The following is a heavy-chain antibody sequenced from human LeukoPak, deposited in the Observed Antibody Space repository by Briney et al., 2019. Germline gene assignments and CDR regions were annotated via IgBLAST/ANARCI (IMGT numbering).Heavy chain of an antibody. CDR2: VTARGTVR. D-gene: IGHD4-23*01. V-gene: IGHV3-23*01. CDR3: AKLLVDLSPGGNYVFDL. J-gene: IGHJ4*02. CDR1: GFTFSEYA. Sequence: PGGSLRLSYAASGFTFSEYAMNWVRQAPGKGLEWLSGVTARGTVRYYADSVRGRFFASRDNSKSTLYLQMGSLRAEDTAFYYCAKLLVDLSPGGNYVFDLWGPGTLVTVSS.